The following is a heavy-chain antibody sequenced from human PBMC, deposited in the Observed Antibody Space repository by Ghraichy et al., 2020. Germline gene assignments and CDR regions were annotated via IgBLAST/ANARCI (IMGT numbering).Heavy chain of an antibody. J-gene: IGHJ6*02. Sequence: GESLNISCAASGFTFSSYGMHWVRQAPGKGLEWVAVIWNDGSNKYYADSVKGRFTISRDNSKNTLYLQMNSLRAEDTAVYYCARERYSSGWTIYYYYYGMDVWGQGTTVTVSS. V-gene: IGHV3-33*01. D-gene: IGHD6-19*01. CDR1: GFTFSSYG. CDR2: IWNDGSNK. CDR3: ARERYSSGWTIYYYYYGMDV.